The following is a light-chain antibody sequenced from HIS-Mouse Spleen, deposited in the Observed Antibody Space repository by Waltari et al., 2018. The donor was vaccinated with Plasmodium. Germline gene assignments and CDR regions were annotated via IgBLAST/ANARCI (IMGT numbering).Light chain of an antibody. Sequence: SYELTQPPSVSVSPGQTARITCSGDALPKKYAYWYQQKSGQAPVLVIYEDSKRPAGCPERFSGSSSGTMATLTSSGAQVEDEADYYGYSTDSSGNHRVFGGGTKLTVL. CDR2: EDS. CDR3: YSTDSSGNHRV. J-gene: IGLJ3*02. V-gene: IGLV3-10*01. CDR1: ALPKKY.